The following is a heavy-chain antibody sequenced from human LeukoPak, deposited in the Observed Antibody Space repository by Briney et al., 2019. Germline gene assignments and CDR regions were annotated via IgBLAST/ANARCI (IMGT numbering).Heavy chain of an antibody. CDR2: ISSSGSTI. Sequence: GSLRLSCAASGFTFSDYYMSWIRQAPGKGLEWVSYISSSGSTIYYADSVKGRFTISRDNAKNSLYLQMSSLRAEDTAVYYCARAGMALLNFDYWGQGTLVTVSS. CDR1: GFTFSDYY. CDR3: ARAGMALLNFDY. D-gene: IGHD5-24*01. J-gene: IGHJ4*02. V-gene: IGHV3-11*01.